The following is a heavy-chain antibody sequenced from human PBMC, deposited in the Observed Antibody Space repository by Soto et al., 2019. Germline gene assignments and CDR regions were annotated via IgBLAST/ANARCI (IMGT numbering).Heavy chain of an antibody. CDR3: AREMVGPTVDF. V-gene: IGHV3-7*03. CDR1: GFTFSSYW. J-gene: IGHJ4*02. CDR2: IKEDGSEK. Sequence: EVQLVESGGGLVQPGGSLRLSCAASGFTFSSYWMSWVRQAPGKGLEWVANIKEDGSEKYYVDSVKGRFTISRDNAKSSAYLQMNSLRAEDTAVYYCAREMVGPTVDFWGQGTLVTVSS. D-gene: IGHD2-15*01.